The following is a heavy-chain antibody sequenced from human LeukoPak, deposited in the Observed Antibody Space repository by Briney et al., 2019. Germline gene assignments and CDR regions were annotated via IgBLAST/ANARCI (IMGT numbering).Heavy chain of an antibody. J-gene: IGHJ4*02. CDR2: INHSGST. Sequence: PSETLSLPCAVYGGSFSGYYWSWIRQPPGKGLEWIGEINHSGSTNYNPSLKSRVTISVDTSKNQFSLKLSSVTAADTAVYYCAREWYSGSYSDYWGQGTLVTVSS. D-gene: IGHD1-26*01. CDR3: AREWYSGSYSDY. CDR1: GGSFSGYY. V-gene: IGHV4-34*01.